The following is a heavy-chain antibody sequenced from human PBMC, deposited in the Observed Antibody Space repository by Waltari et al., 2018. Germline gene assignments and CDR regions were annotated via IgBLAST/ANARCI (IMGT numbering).Heavy chain of an antibody. D-gene: IGHD4-17*01. CDR2: IYSGGST. Sequence: EVQLLESRGGLVQPGGSLRLSCAASGFTFSSYAMSWVRQAPGKGLEWVSVIYSGGSTYYADSVKGRFTISRDNSKNTLYLQMNSLRAEDTAVYYCAKEPPTVTTGYFDYWGQGTLVTVSS. J-gene: IGHJ4*02. V-gene: IGHV3-23*03. CDR1: GFTFSSYA. CDR3: AKEPPTVTTGYFDY.